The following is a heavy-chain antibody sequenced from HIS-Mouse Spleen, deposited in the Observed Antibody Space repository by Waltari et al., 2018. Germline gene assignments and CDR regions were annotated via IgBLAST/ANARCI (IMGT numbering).Heavy chain of an antibody. V-gene: IGHV3-30*18. CDR2: ISYDGSNK. Sequence: QVQLVESGGGVVQPGRSLRLSCAASGFTFSSFGLDWVREAPGKGREWVAVISYDGSNKYYADSVKGRFTISRDNSKNTLYLQMNSLRAEDTAVYYCAKEYSSSHNWFDPWGQGTMVTVSS. J-gene: IGHJ5*02. CDR1: GFTFSSFG. D-gene: IGHD6-13*01. CDR3: AKEYSSSHNWFDP.